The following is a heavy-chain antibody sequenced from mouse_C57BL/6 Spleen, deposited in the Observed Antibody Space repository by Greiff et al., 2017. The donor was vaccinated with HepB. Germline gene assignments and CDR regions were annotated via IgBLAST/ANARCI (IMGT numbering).Heavy chain of an antibody. CDR2: IDPSDSET. V-gene: IGHV1-52*01. CDR1: GYTFTSYW. CDR3: ARGDSEAWFAY. J-gene: IGHJ3*01. Sequence: LQQPGAELVRPGSSVKLSCKASGYTFTSYWMHWVKQRPIQGLEWIGNIDPSDSETHYNQKFKDKATLTVDKSSSTAYMQLSSLTSEDSAVYYCARGDSEAWFAYWGQGTLVTVSA.